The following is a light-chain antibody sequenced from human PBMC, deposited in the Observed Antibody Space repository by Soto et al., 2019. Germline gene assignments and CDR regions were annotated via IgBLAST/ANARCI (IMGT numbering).Light chain of an antibody. J-gene: IGKJ3*01. V-gene: IGKV3-11*01. CDR1: QSVSSY. CDR3: QQRSNWPLT. Sequence: TQSPSSLSPGERATLSCRASQSVSSYLAWYQQKPGQAPRLLIYDASNRATGIPARFSGSGSGTDFTLTISSLEPEDFAVYYCQQRSNWPLTFGPGTKWIS. CDR2: DAS.